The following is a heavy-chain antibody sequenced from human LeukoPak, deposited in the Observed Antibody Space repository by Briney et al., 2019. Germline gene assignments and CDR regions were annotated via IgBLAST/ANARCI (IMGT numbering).Heavy chain of an antibody. D-gene: IGHD1-26*01. Sequence: PGGSLRLSCAASGFTFSYYSMNWVRQAPGKGLEWVSSISSSSSSYIYYADSVKGRFTISRDNSKSTLYLQMNSLRAEDTAVFYCAKDPQYSGTYYLSAFDIWGQGTMVTVSS. V-gene: IGHV3-21*04. CDR3: AKDPQYSGTYYLSAFDI. CDR1: GFTFSYYS. CDR2: ISSSSSSYI. J-gene: IGHJ3*02.